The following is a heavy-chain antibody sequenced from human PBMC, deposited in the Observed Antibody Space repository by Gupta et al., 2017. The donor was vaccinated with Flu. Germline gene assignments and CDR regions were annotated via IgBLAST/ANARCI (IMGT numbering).Heavy chain of an antibody. D-gene: IGHD3-22*01. J-gene: IGHJ4*02. V-gene: IGHV1-69*01. Sequence: QVQLVQSGAEVKKPGSSVKVSCKASGGTFSSYAISWVRQAPGQGLEWMGGIIPIFGTANYAQKFQGRVTITADESTSTAYMELSSLRSEDTAVYYCAREATYYYDSSGYYYFDYWGQGTLVTVSS. CDR1: GGTFSSYA. CDR3: AREATYYYDSSGYYYFDY. CDR2: IIPIFGTA.